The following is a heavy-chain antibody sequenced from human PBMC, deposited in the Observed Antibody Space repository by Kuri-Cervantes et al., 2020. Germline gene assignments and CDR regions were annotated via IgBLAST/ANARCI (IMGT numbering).Heavy chain of an antibody. CDR2: IIPIFGTP. D-gene: IGHD1-1*01. Sequence: SVKVSCKASGGTFSSYAINWVRQAPGQGLEWMGGIIPIFGTPNYAQKFQGRVTITTDESTSTAYMELSSLKSEDTAVYYCAREQAYNDAFDIWGQGTMVTVSS. CDR1: GGTFSSYA. V-gene: IGHV1-69*05. J-gene: IGHJ3*02. CDR3: AREQAYNDAFDI.